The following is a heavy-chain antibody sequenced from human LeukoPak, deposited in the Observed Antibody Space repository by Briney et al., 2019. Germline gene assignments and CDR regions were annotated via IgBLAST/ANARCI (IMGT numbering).Heavy chain of an antibody. D-gene: IGHD2-8*02. CDR1: GFTFSSYA. Sequence: GGSLRLSCAASGFTFSSYAMHWVRQAPGKGLEYVSAISSNGGSTYYANSVKGRFTISRDNSKNTLYLQMGSLRAEDMAVYYCARLFTWCDRQADYWGQGTLVTVSS. CDR2: ISSNGGST. J-gene: IGHJ4*02. CDR3: ARLFTWCDRQADY. V-gene: IGHV3-64*01.